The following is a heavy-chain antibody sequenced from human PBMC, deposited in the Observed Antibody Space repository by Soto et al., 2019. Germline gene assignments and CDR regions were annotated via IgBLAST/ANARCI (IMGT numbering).Heavy chain of an antibody. CDR1: GFNFGNFA. Sequence: QLVESGGGMVPPGKSLRLSCTGSGFNFGNFAVHWVRQTPVKGLEWVAVISSHGRHQYYSDSVKGRFTISRDNSNNTVHLQLSGRRLEDTAVYYCAKDLGSSGWEYFEHWGQGTLVTFFS. CDR2: ISSHGRHQ. V-gene: IGHV3-30*18. CDR3: AKDLGSSGWEYFEH. D-gene: IGHD6-19*01. J-gene: IGHJ4*02.